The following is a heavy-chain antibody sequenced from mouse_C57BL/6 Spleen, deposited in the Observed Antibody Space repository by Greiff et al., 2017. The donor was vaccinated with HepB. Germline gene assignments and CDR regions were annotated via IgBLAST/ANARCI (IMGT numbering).Heavy chain of an antibody. Sequence: VQLQQSGPELVKPGASVKMSCKASGYTFTDYNMHWVKQSHGKSLEWIGYINPNNGGTSYNQKFKGKATLTVNKSSSTAYMELRSLTSEDSAVYYCARADWDVEAWFAYWGQGTLVTVSA. CDR2: INPNNGGT. J-gene: IGHJ3*01. V-gene: IGHV1-22*01. CDR1: GYTFTDYN. CDR3: ARADWDVEAWFAY. D-gene: IGHD4-1*01.